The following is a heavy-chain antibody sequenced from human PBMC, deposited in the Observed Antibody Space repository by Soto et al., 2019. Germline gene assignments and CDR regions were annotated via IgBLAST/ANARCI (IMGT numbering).Heavy chain of an antibody. CDR3: AHNGPGYYEFLSGYVDY. J-gene: IGHJ4*02. Sequence: SGPTLVNPTQTLTLTCTFSGFSLSTSGVGVGWIRQPPGKALEWLALIYWNDDKRYSPSLKNRLTITKDTSKNQVVLTMTNMDPVDTATYYCAHNGPGYYEFLSGYVDYWGQGTLVTVSS. CDR1: GFSLSTSGVG. V-gene: IGHV2-5*01. D-gene: IGHD3-3*01. CDR2: IYWNDDK.